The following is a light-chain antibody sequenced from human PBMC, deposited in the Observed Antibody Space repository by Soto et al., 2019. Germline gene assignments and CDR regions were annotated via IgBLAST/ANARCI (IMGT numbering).Light chain of an antibody. CDR1: QSVNSN. CDR3: QQYNNWLTWT. Sequence: EIVMTHSPATLSVPPGERATLSCRASQSVNSNLAWYQHKPGQAPRLLIYGASTRATGIPARFSGSGSGTDFTLTISSLQSEDFAVYYCQQYNNWLTWTFGQGTKVEVK. CDR2: GAS. V-gene: IGKV3-15*01. J-gene: IGKJ1*01.